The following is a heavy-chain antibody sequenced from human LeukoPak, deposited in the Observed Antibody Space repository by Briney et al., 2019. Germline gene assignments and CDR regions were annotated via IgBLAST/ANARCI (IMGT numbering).Heavy chain of an antibody. V-gene: IGHV4-59*01. D-gene: IGHD3-22*01. J-gene: IGHJ3*02. CDR3: ASVYDSSGYYYDAFDI. Sequence: PSETLSLTCTVSGVPTSGSHWSWIRQPPGKGLEWIGYIYYSGITTYNPSLNSRVTISIDTSENRFSLKLSSVTAADTAVYYCASVYDSSGYYYDAFDIWGQGTMVTVSS. CDR1: GVPTSGSH. CDR2: IYYSGIT.